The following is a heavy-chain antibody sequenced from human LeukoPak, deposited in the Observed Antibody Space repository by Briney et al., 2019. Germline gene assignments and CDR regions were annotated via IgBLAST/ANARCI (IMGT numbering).Heavy chain of an antibody. D-gene: IGHD3/OR15-3a*01. CDR3: ARAIRTGLFDY. CDR1: GFTFTGYY. Sequence: ASVKVSCKTSGFTFTGYYMHWVRQAPGQGPEWMGRIIPNSGDTNCAKRFQGRVTMTRATSISTVYMELSSLGADDTAIYYCARAIRTGLFDYWGQGTLLTVSS. V-gene: IGHV1-2*06. J-gene: IGHJ4*02. CDR2: IIPNSGDT.